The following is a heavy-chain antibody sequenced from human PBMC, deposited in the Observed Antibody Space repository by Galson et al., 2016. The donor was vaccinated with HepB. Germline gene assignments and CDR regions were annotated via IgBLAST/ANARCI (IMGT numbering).Heavy chain of an antibody. J-gene: IGHJ6*02. Sequence: SLRLSSAASEFTFSTYGMHWVRQAPGKGLEWVALIWHDGSNKYYADSVKGRFTISRDNPKNTLYLQMNSLRDEDTAVYYCARALFGSGSYWCMDVWGQGTTVTVSS. V-gene: IGHV3-33*01. CDR2: IWHDGSNK. D-gene: IGHD3-10*01. CDR1: EFTFSTYG. CDR3: ARALFGSGSYWCMDV.